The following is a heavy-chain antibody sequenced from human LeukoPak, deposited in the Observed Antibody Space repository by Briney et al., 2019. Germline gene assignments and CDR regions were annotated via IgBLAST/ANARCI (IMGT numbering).Heavy chain of an antibody. J-gene: IGHJ4*02. V-gene: IGHV3-23*01. D-gene: IGHD2-21*02. CDR2: ISGSGGST. CDR3: AKPTCGGDCYSYYFDY. CDR1: GFTFSNYG. Sequence: PGGSLRLSCAASGFTFSNYGMSWVRQAPGKRLELVSAISGSGGSTDYADSVKGRFTISRDNSRNTLYLQINSLRAEDTAVYYCAKPTCGGDCYSYYFDYWGQGTLVTVSS.